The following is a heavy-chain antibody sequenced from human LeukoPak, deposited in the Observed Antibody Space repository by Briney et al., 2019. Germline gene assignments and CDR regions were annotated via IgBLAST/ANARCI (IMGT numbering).Heavy chain of an antibody. D-gene: IGHD2-15*01. V-gene: IGHV4-4*07. CDR1: GGSISSYY. J-gene: IGHJ6*03. Sequence: PSETLSLTCTVSGGSISSYYWSWIRQPAGQGLEWIGRIYTSGSTNYNPSLKSRVTMSADTSKNQVSLKLSSVSAADTAVYYCARAGRRGGYYYYYMDVWGKGTTVTVSS. CDR3: ARAGRRGGYYYYYMDV. CDR2: IYTSGST.